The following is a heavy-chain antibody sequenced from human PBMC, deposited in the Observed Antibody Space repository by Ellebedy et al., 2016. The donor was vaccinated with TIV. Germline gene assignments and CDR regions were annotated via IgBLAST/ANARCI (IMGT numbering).Heavy chain of an antibody. Sequence: PGGSLRLSCVTSGFTFSIYWMSRVRQAPGKGLEWVANTDHDGRVKFYVDSVEGRFTISRANAKNSLYLQMNSLRAEDTAVYYCARDDWGPAGPWGQGALVTVSS. CDR2: TDHDGRVK. CDR3: ARDDWGPAGP. D-gene: IGHD3-9*01. V-gene: IGHV3-7*03. J-gene: IGHJ5*02. CDR1: GFTFSIYW.